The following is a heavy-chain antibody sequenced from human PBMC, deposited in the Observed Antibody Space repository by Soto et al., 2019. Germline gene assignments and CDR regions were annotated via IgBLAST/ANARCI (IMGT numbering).Heavy chain of an antibody. Sequence: GPSVKVSCKASGYTFTSYYMHWVRQAPGQGLEWMGIINPSGGSTSYAQKFQGRVTMTRDTSTSTVYMELSSLRSEDTAVYYCAGEQLGDYGSYWYFDLWGRGTLVTVSS. CDR1: GYTFTSYY. V-gene: IGHV1-46*01. CDR3: AGEQLGDYGSYWYFDL. CDR2: INPSGGST. J-gene: IGHJ2*01. D-gene: IGHD4-17*01.